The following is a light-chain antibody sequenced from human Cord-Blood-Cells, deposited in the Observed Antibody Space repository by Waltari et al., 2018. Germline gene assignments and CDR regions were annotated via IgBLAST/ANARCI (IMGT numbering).Light chain of an antibody. CDR2: AAS. J-gene: IGKJ4*01. Sequence: DIQMTQSPSAMSASVVDRVTITCRASLGISNYLAWFQQKPGKVPTRLIYAASSLQSGVPSRFSGSGSGTEFTLTISSLQPEDFATYYCLQHNSYPLTFGGGTKVEIK. V-gene: IGKV1-17*03. CDR1: LGISNY. CDR3: LQHNSYPLT.